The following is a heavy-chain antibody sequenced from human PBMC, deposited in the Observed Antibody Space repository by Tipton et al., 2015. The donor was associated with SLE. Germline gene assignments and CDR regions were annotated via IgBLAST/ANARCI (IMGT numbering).Heavy chain of an antibody. V-gene: IGHV3-23*01. Sequence: SLRLSCAASGFSVSSNYMSWVRQAPGKGLEWVSAISGSGGNTYYADSVKGRFTISRDNSKNTLYLQMNGLRAEDTAVYYCAKDMNYYGDYWGQGTLVTVSS. CDR2: ISGSGGNT. J-gene: IGHJ4*02. D-gene: IGHD3-10*01. CDR3: AKDMNYYGDY. CDR1: GFSVSSNY.